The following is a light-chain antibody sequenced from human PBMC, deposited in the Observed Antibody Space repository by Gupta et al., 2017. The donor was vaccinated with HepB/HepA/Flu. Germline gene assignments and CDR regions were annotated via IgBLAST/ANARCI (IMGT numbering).Light chain of an antibody. J-gene: IGKJ4*01. CDR1: QSVSSN. V-gene: IGKV3-15*01. CDR3: QQYNNWPPLT. Sequence: EIVMTQSPATLSVSPGERATLSCRDSQSVSSNLAWYQQKPGQAPRLLIYGASTRVTGIPARFSGSGSGTEFTLTISSLQFEDFAVYYFQQYNNWPPLTFGGGTKVEIK. CDR2: GAS.